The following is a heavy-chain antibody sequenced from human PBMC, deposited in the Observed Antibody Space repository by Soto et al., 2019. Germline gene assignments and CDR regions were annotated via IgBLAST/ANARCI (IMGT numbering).Heavy chain of an antibody. CDR1: GYTFTGYY. J-gene: IGHJ6*02. Sequence: QVQLVQSGAEVKKPGASVKVSCKASGYTFTGYYMHWVRQAPGQGLEWMGWINPNSGGTNYAQKFQGWVAMTRDTSSSTAYMELSRLRSDDTAVYYCARGWNDGYYYGMDVWGQGTTVTVYS. D-gene: IGHD1-1*01. CDR3: ARGWNDGYYYGMDV. CDR2: INPNSGGT. V-gene: IGHV1-2*04.